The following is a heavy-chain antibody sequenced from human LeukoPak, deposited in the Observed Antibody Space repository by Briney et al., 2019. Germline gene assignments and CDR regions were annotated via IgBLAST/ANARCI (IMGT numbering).Heavy chain of an antibody. CDR3: TRDRSALDT. CDR1: GASISSYF. V-gene: IGHV4-59*01. Sequence: SETLSLTCTVSGASISSYFWTWIRHSPGKGLEWIGYISNIGSTNYNPSLKSRVTISGDTSKNQFSLKLSSVTAADTAVYYCTRDRSALDTWGQGTMVTVSS. J-gene: IGHJ3*02. CDR2: ISNIGST.